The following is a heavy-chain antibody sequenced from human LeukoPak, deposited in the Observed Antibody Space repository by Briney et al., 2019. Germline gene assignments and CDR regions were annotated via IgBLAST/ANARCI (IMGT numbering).Heavy chain of an antibody. D-gene: IGHD6-19*01. CDR1: GSSISNNY. CDR2: IYTSGGT. V-gene: IGHV4-4*07. J-gene: IGHJ4*02. CDR3: ARAAEYSSGWYLFDY. Sequence: SETLSLTCTVSGSSISNNYWTWIRQPAGKGLEWIGRIYTSGGTNYNPSLKTRVTMSVDTSKNQVSLKLSSVTAADTAMYYCARAAEYSSGWYLFDYWGQGILVTVSA.